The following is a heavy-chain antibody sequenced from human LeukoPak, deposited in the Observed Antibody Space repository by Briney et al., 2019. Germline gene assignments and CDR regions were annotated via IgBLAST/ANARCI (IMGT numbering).Heavy chain of an antibody. CDR1: GFTFSSYS. CDR2: ISYDGSNK. V-gene: IGHV3-30*03. Sequence: PGGSLRLSCAASGFTFSSYSMTWVRQAPGKGLEWVAVISYDGSNKYYADSVKGRFTISRDNSKNTLYLQMNSLRAEDTAVYYCASRSVVRNYYYYGMDVWGQGTTVTVSS. CDR3: ASRSVVRNYYYYGMDV. D-gene: IGHD2-2*01. J-gene: IGHJ6*02.